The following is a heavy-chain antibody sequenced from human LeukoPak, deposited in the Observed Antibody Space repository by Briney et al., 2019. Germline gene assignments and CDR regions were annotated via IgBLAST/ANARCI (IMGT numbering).Heavy chain of an antibody. D-gene: IGHD2-2*01. V-gene: IGHV3-30*02. CDR1: GFTFSSYG. CDR3: AKDRIGYCSSTSCSGRAFDI. CDR2: IRYDGSTK. Sequence: PGGSLRLSCAASGFTFSSYGMHWVPRAPGKRLAWVAFIRYDGSTKYYADSVKGRFTISRAKSKNTLYLNMNSLRAEDTAVYYSAKDRIGYCSSTSCSGRAFDIWGQGTMVTVSS. J-gene: IGHJ3*02.